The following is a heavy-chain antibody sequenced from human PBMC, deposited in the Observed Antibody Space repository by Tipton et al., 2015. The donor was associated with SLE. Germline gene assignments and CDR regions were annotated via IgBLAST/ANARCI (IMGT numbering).Heavy chain of an antibody. CDR2: AYTTGSP. V-gene: IGHV4-61*02. Sequence: TLSLTCTVSGVSISSASYYWNWIRQPAGKGLEWIGRAYTTGSPYYNPSLKSRVTISVDTSKNQFSLKLSSVTAADTAVYYCARAGGGDSNWFDPWGQGTLVTVSS. CDR3: ARAGGGDSNWFDP. CDR1: GVSISSASYY. J-gene: IGHJ5*02. D-gene: IGHD2-21*01.